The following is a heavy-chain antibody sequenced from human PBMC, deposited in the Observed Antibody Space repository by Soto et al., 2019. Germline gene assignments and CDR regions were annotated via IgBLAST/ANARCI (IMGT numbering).Heavy chain of an antibody. V-gene: IGHV3-30*18. CDR2: ISYDGSNK. J-gene: IGHJ6*02. Sequence: QVQLVESGGGVVQPGRSLRLSCAASGFTFSSYGMHWVRQAPGKGLEWVAVISYDGSNKYYADSVKGRFTISRDNSKNTLYLQMNSLRAEDTAVYYCAKDLIRRYGCSGGSCQTGGMAVWGQGTTVTVSS. D-gene: IGHD2-15*01. CDR3: AKDLIRRYGCSGGSCQTGGMAV. CDR1: GFTFSSYG.